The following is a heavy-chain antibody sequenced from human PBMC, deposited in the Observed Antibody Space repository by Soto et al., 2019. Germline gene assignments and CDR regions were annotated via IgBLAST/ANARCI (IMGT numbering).Heavy chain of an antibody. CDR3: AREYFGSGTYGMDV. J-gene: IGHJ6*02. V-gene: IGHV3-53*01. D-gene: IGHD3-10*01. CDR1: GLSVSDKY. CDR2: TYTGGNS. Sequence: GGSLRLSCAASGLSVSDKYMSWVRQAPGKGLEWVSLTYTGGNSYFADFVKGRFIVSRDISKNTLFLHMNSLAAEDTAVYYCAREYFGSGTYGMDVWGQGTTVTVSS.